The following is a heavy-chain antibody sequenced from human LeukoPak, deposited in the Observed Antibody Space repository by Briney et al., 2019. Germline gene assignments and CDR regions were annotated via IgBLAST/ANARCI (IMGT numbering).Heavy chain of an antibody. J-gene: IGHJ4*02. V-gene: IGHV3-30-3*01. Sequence: GRSLRLSCAASGFTFTNYAIHWVRQAPGKGLEWVAGISYDGSNKYYADSVKGRFTISRDNSKNTLFLQMNSLRAEDTALYYCARAHIVVVVAAPDYWGQGTLVTVSS. CDR2: ISYDGSNK. CDR1: GFTFTNYA. D-gene: IGHD2-15*01. CDR3: ARAHIVVVVAAPDY.